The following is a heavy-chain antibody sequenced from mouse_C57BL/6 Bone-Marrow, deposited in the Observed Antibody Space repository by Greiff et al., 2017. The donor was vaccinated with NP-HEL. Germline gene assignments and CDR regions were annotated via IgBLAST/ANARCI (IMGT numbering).Heavy chain of an antibody. J-gene: IGHJ3*01. CDR3: ASGGNSYGSSSWFAY. CDR2: IDPSDSET. Sequence: QVQLQQPGAELVRPGSSVKLSCKASGYTFTSYWMHWVKQRPIQGLEWIGNIDPSDSETHYNQKFKDKATLTVDKSSSTAYMQLSSLTSEDSAVYYFASGGNSYGSSSWFAYWGQGTLVTVSA. CDR1: GYTFTSYW. D-gene: IGHD1-1*01. V-gene: IGHV1-52*01.